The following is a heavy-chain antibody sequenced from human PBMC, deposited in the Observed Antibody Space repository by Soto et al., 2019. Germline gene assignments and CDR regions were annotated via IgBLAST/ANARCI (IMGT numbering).Heavy chain of an antibody. J-gene: IGHJ4*02. CDR1: GFIFRSYG. CDR3: AKGGVAAARGYFDH. V-gene: IGHV3-23*01. CDR2: ISGSGSVT. Sequence: PGGSLRLSCAASGFIFRSYGLSWVRQAPGKGLEWVSDISGSGSVTNYADSVKGRFTISRDNSNNTLSLQMESLRAEDTAVYYCAKGGVAAARGYFDHWGQGTRVTVSS. D-gene: IGHD6-13*01.